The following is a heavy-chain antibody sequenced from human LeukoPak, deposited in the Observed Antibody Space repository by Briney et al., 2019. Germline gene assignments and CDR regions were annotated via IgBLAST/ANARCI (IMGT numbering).Heavy chain of an antibody. CDR3: ARDEEGDGSGSYLDAFDI. J-gene: IGHJ3*02. D-gene: IGHD3-10*01. CDR1: GGSISSGSYY. CDR2: IYTSGST. Sequence: SQTLSLTCTVSGGSISSGSYYWSWIRQPAGKGLEWIGRIYTSGSTNYNPSLKSRVTISVDTSKNQFSLKLSSVTAADTAVYYCARDEEGDGSGSYLDAFDIWGQGTMVTVSS. V-gene: IGHV4-61*02.